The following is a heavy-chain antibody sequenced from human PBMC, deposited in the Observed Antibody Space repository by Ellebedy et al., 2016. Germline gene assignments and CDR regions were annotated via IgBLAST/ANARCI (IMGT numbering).Heavy chain of an antibody. Sequence: GESLKISXAASGFTFSSYAMHWVRQAPGKGLEWVAVISYDGSNKYYADSVKGRFTISRDNSKNTLYLQMNSLRAEDTAVYYCARATYLTREPYYYYGMDVWGQGTTVTVSS. D-gene: IGHD1-14*01. CDR3: ARATYLTREPYYYYGMDV. CDR1: GFTFSSYA. V-gene: IGHV3-30-3*01. CDR2: ISYDGSNK. J-gene: IGHJ6*02.